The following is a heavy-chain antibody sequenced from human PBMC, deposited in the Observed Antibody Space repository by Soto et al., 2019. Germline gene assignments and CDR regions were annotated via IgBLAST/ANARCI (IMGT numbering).Heavy chain of an antibody. V-gene: IGHV4-39*01. J-gene: IGHJ6*02. D-gene: IGHD3-3*01. CDR2: ICYNGST. CDR1: GGSISSSIYY. CDR3: ARPLSYYDFWSGFSGMDV. Sequence: PSETLSLTCTVSGGSISSSIYYWGWIRHPPGKGLEWIGSICYNGSTYYNPSLKSRVTISVDTSKNQFSLDLSSVTAAETAVYYCARPLSYYDFWSGFSGMDVWGQGTTVTVSS.